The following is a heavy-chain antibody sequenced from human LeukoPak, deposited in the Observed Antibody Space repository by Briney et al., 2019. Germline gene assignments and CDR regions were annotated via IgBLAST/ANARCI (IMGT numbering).Heavy chain of an antibody. CDR2: ISSSSSYI. CDR1: GFTFSSYA. J-gene: IGHJ3*02. D-gene: IGHD3-3*01. CDR3: ARGAFGVYAFDI. Sequence: PGGSLRLSCAASGFTFSSYAMSWVRQAPGKGLEWVSSISSSSSYIYYADSVRGRFTISRDNAKNTLYVQMNSLRAEDTAVYYCARGAFGVYAFDIWGQGTMVTVSS. V-gene: IGHV3-21*01.